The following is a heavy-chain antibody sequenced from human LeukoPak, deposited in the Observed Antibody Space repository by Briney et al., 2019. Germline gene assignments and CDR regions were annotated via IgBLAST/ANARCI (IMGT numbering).Heavy chain of an antibody. Sequence: SETLSLTCAVYGGSFSGYYWSWIRHPPGKGLELIGEINHSGSTNYNPSLKSRVTISVDTSKNQFSLKLSSVTAADTAVYYCARLTYYYGSGSYYRSGRPEYYYGMDVWGQGTTVTVSS. J-gene: IGHJ6*02. V-gene: IGHV4-34*01. CDR2: INHSGST. CDR3: ARLTYYYGSGSYYRSGRPEYYYGMDV. D-gene: IGHD3-10*01. CDR1: GGSFSGYY.